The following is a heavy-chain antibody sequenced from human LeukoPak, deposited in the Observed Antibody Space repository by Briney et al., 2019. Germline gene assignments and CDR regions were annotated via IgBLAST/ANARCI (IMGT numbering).Heavy chain of an antibody. V-gene: IGHV3-48*04. CDR3: ARARGSYAFDY. J-gene: IGHJ4*02. D-gene: IGHD1-26*01. Sequence: GGSLRLSCAASGFTFSSYSMNWVRQAPGKGLEWVSYISNSGGSPIYNADSVKGRFTISRDNAKNSLYLQMNSLRAEDTAVYYCARARGSYAFDYWGQGTLVTVSS. CDR1: GFTFSSYS. CDR2: ISNSGGSPI.